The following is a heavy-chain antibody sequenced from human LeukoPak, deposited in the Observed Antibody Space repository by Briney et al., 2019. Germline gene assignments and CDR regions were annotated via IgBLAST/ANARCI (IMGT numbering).Heavy chain of an antibody. CDR2: IIPIFGTA. CDR3: AREGSPHTVISAFDI. D-gene: IGHD4-11*01. CDR1: GYTFISYG. V-gene: IGHV1-69*05. Sequence: GASVKVSCKASGYTFISYGISWVRQAPGQGLEWMGGIIPIFGTANYAQKFQGRVTITTDESTSTAYMELSSLRSEDTAVYYCAREGSPHTVISAFDIWGQGTMVTVSS. J-gene: IGHJ3*02.